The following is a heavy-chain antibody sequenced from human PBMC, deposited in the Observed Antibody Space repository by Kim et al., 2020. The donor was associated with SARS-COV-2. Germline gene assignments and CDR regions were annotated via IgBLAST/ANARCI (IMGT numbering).Heavy chain of an antibody. CDR2: ISYDGSNK. D-gene: IGHD6-13*01. J-gene: IGHJ4*01. CDR3: AKKLGFGYSSSWLIDY. Sequence: GGSLRLSCAASGFTFSSYGMHWVRQAPGKGLEWVSVISYDGSNKYYADSVKGRFTIPRDNSKNTLYLQMNSLLAEDTAVYYCAKKLGFGYSSSWLIDYWG. V-gene: IGHV3-30*18. CDR1: GFTFSSYG.